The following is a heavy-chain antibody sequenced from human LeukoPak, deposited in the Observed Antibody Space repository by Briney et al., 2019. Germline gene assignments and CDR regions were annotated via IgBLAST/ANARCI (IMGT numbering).Heavy chain of an antibody. CDR2: ISYDGSNK. CDR3: ARGPLLWSSGYDQGGDY. Sequence: PGGSLRLSCAASGFSFNTYGMHWVRQAPGKGLEWLAVISYDGSNKYYADSVKGRFTISRDNSKNTLYLQMNSLRAEDTAVYYCARGPLLWSSGYDQGGDYWGQGTLVTVSS. D-gene: IGHD5-12*01. V-gene: IGHV3-30*03. J-gene: IGHJ4*02. CDR1: GFSFNTYG.